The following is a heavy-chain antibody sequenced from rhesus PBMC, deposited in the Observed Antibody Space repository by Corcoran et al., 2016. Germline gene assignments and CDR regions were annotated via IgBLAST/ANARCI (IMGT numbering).Heavy chain of an antibody. CDR3: TRESFAPDY. J-gene: IGHJ4*01. Sequence: EVRLVESGGGLVQPGGSLRLSCVASGFSFSGYFLSWVRQAPGKGPEWVGFIRKKGNGGTTEYATSVRGRVIIAREDSKRILSLQMNSRNTEETAVYYCTRESFAPDYWGQGVLVTVSS. D-gene: IGHD2-15*01. CDR2: IRKKGNGGTT. CDR1: GFSFSGYF. V-gene: IGHV3-116*02.